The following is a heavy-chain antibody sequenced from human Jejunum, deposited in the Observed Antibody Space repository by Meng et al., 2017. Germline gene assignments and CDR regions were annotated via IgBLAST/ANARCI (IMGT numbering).Heavy chain of an antibody. V-gene: IGHV4-30-4*01. CDR2: IYYSGAT. Sequence: QVQLQESGPGRGKPSQTLSLTCTGSGASISGADYYWSWIRQPPGKGLEWIGYIYYSGATYSNPSLKSRATISIDTSKNQFSLRLTSVTAADTAVYYCVREKRRTYYFDYWGQGTLVTVSS. CDR1: GASISGADYY. J-gene: IGHJ4*02. CDR3: VREKRRTYYFDY. D-gene: IGHD3-16*01.